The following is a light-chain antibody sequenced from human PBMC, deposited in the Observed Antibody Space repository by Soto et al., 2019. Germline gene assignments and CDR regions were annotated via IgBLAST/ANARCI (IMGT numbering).Light chain of an antibody. J-gene: IGKJ1*01. Sequence: EIVLTQSPGTLSLSPGERATLSCRASQSVRSSYLAWYQQKPGQPPRLLIYDASKRATGVPARFSGSGSGTDFTLNITTLEPEDFAVYFCQQRANWPPVTFGQGTKVDI. CDR3: QQRANWPPVT. CDR1: QSVRSSY. V-gene: IGKV3D-20*02. CDR2: DAS.